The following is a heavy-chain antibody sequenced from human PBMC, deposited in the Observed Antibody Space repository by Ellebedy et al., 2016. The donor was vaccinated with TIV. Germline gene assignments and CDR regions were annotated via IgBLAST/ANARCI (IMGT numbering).Heavy chain of an antibody. D-gene: IGHD2-2*01. CDR1: GFTFSSYA. CDR3: ARDRGYCSSTSCPYYYYGMDV. V-gene: IGHV4-34*01. J-gene: IGHJ6*02. CDR2: INHSGST. Sequence: ESLKISXAASGFTFSSYAMHWVRQPPGKGLEWIGEINHSGSTNYNPSLKSRVTISVDTSKNQFSLKLSSVTAADTAVYYCARDRGYCSSTSCPYYYYGMDVWGQGTTVTVSS.